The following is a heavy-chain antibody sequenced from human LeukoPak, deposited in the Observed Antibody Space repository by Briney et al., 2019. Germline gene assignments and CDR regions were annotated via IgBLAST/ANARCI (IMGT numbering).Heavy chain of an antibody. Sequence: GGSLRLSCAASGFTFSSYAMHWVRQAPGKGLEWVAVISYDGSNKYYADSVKGRFTIPRDNSKNTLYLQMNSLRAEDTAVYYCAREVAVAGTRTFDYWGQGTLVTVSS. J-gene: IGHJ4*02. CDR1: GFTFSSYA. CDR2: ISYDGSNK. D-gene: IGHD6-19*01. V-gene: IGHV3-30-3*01. CDR3: AREVAVAGTRTFDY.